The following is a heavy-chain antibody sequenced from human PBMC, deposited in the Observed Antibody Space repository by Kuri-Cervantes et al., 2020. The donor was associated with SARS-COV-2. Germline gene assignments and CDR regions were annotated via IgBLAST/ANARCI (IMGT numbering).Heavy chain of an antibody. CDR1: GYTLAELS. CDR3: ARVVVVPAAQAPYYYYYMDV. J-gene: IGHJ6*03. CDR2: FDPEDGET. V-gene: IGHV1-24*01. D-gene: IGHD2-2*01. Sequence: ASVKVSCKVSGYTLAELSMHWVRQAPGKGLEWMGGFDPEDGETIYAQKFQGRVTMTEDTSTDTAYMELSRLRSDDTAVYYCARVVVVPAAQAPYYYYYMDVWGKGTTVTDSS.